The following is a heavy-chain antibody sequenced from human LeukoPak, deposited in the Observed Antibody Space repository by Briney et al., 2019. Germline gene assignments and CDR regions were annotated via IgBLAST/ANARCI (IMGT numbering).Heavy chain of an antibody. J-gene: IGHJ4*02. CDR2: INSEGSST. V-gene: IGHV3-74*01. D-gene: IGHD6-13*01. CDR1: GFTFSSYW. CDR3: ARSQMATIAAAG. Sequence: PGGSLRLSCAASGFTFSSYWMHWVRQAPGKGLVWVSRINSEGSSTSYADSVKGRFTISRDNAKNTLYLQMNSLRVEDTAVYYCARSQMATIAAAGWGQGTLVTVSS.